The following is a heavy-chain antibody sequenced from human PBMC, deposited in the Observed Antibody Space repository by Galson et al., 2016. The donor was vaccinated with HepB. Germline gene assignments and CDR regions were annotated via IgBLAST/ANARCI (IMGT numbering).Heavy chain of an antibody. V-gene: IGHV3-23*01. J-gene: IGHJ4*02. CDR3: AKDDDGIGVMPLGY. Sequence: SLRLSCAASGFNFSSYSMTWVRQAPGKGLEWVSSITGSGDITYYRDSVKGRFAISRDNSKNTLFLQVSGLRAEDTAVYYCAKDDDGIGVMPLGYWGQGTLLTVSS. D-gene: IGHD2-21*01. CDR2: ITGSGDIT. CDR1: GFNFSSYS.